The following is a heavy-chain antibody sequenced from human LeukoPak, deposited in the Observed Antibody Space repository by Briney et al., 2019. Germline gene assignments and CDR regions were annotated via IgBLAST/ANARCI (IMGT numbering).Heavy chain of an antibody. Sequence: ASVKVSCKASGGTFSSYAISWVRQAPGQGLEWMGGIIPIFGTANYAQKFQGRVTITADESTSTAYMELSSLRSEDTAVYYCARGGVGPHQPIDYWGQGTLVTVSS. J-gene: IGHJ4*02. CDR2: IIPIFGTA. D-gene: IGHD1-14*01. CDR3: ARGGVGPHQPIDY. V-gene: IGHV1-69*13. CDR1: GGTFSSYA.